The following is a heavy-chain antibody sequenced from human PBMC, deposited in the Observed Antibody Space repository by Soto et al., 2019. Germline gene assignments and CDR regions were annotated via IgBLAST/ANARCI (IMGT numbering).Heavy chain of an antibody. D-gene: IGHD3-16*02. CDR3: ARASAFGGVIVPSCDY. CDR2: MIPIFGIA. J-gene: IGHJ4*02. CDR1: GGTFSSYA. V-gene: IGHV1-69*13. Sequence: GASVKVSCKASGGTFSSYAISWVRQAPGQGLERMGGMIPIFGIANYAQKLQGRVTITADESTSSAYMELSSLRSEDTAVYYCARASAFGGVIVPSCDYGGQGTLVTVS.